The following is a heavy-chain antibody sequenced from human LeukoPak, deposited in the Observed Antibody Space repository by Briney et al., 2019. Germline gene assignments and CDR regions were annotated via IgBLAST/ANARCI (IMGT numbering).Heavy chain of an antibody. CDR1: GGTFSSYA. CDR3: ARDQGYYDILTTYYYYGMDV. D-gene: IGHD3-9*01. V-gene: IGHV1-69*13. J-gene: IGHJ6*04. Sequence: SVKVSCKASGGTFSSYAISWVRQAPGQGLEWMGGIIPIFGTANYAQKFQGRVTITADESTSTAYMELGSLRSEDTAVYYCARDQGYYDILTTYYYYGMDVWGKGTTVTVSS. CDR2: IIPIFGTA.